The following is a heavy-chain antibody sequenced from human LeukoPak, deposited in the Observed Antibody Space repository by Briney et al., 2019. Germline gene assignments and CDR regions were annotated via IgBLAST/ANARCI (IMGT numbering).Heavy chain of an antibody. CDR1: GFTFSSYA. J-gene: IGHJ4*02. V-gene: IGHV3-30-3*01. Sequence: GGSLRLSCAASGFTFSSYAMHWVRQAPGKGLEWVAVISYDGSNKYYADSMKGRFTISRDNSKNTLYLQMNSLRAEDTAVYYCAPLEWPNYWGQGTLVTVSS. D-gene: IGHD3-3*01. CDR2: ISYDGSNK. CDR3: APLEWPNY.